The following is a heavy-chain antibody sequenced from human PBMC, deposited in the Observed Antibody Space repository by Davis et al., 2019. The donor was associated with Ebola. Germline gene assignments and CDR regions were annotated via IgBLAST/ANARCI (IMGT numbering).Heavy chain of an antibody. CDR1: GYTFTDYY. V-gene: IGHV1-46*01. Sequence: ASVKVSCKASGYTFTDYYLHWVRQAPGQGLEWMGVINPSSGITSYAQKFQGRVTMTRDTSTSTVNMELSSLRSEDTAIYYCARAIRPGPHYYFYLDVWGKETTVTVSS. CDR3: ARAIRPGPHYYFYLDV. D-gene: IGHD1-14*01. CDR2: INPSSGIT. J-gene: IGHJ6*03.